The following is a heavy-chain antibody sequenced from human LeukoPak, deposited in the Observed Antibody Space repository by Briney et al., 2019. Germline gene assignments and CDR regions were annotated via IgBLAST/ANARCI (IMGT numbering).Heavy chain of an antibody. D-gene: IGHD1-26*01. V-gene: IGHV4-30-2*01. CDR3: ARMRGGKGGYYFDY. CDR2: IYHSGST. CDR1: GGSISSGGYS. J-gene: IGHJ4*02. Sequence: SETLSLTCAVSGGSISSGGYSWSWIRQPPGKGLEWIGYIYHSGSTYYNPSLKSRVTMSVDTSKNQFSLKLSSVTAADTAVYYCARMRGGKGGYYFDYWGQGTLVTVSS.